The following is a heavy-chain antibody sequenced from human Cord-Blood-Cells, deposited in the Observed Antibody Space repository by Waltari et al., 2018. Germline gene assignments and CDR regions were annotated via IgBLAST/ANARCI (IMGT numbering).Heavy chain of an antibody. CDR2: IYYSGST. J-gene: IGHJ4*02. D-gene: IGHD3-22*01. CDR1: GGSISSSSYY. Sequence: QLQLQESGPGLVKPSETLSLTCTVPGGSISSSSYYWGWLRQPPGKGLEWIGSIYYSGSTYYNPSLKSRVTISVDTSKNQFSLKLSSVTAADTAVYYCARLTYDSSGYFIDYWGQGTLVTVSS. CDR3: ARLTYDSSGYFIDY. V-gene: IGHV4-39*01.